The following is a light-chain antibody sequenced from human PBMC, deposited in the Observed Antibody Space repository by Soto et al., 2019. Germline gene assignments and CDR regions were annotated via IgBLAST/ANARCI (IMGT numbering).Light chain of an antibody. J-gene: IGLJ1*01. CDR2: EVS. Sequence: QYVLTQPDSVCGSPGQSITIFFTGTSSDVGSDNLVSWYQQHPGKAPKFIIYEVSQRPAGVSYRFSGSKSGNTAYLTISGLQAEDEADYYCCSYAGSITYVFGTGTKVTVL. CDR1: SSDVGSDNL. V-gene: IGLV2-23*02. CDR3: CSYAGSITYV.